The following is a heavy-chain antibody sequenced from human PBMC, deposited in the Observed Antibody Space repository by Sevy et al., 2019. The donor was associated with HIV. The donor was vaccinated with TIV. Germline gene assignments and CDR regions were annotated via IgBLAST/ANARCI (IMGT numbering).Heavy chain of an antibody. CDR2: IYSGGST. CDR3: ARCRGVFGAVAINWFDP. J-gene: IGHJ5*02. CDR1: GFTVSSSY. V-gene: IGHV3-53*01. D-gene: IGHD3-3*01. Sequence: GGSLRLSCAASGFTVSSSYMTWVRQPPGKGLEWVSVIYSGGSTYYADSVKGRFTISRDNSKNTLYLQMNNLRADDTAVYYWARCRGVFGAVAINWFDPWGQGALVTVSS.